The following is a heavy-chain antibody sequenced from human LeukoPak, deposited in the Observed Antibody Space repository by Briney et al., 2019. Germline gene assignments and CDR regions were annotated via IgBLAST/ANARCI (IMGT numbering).Heavy chain of an antibody. Sequence: ASVKVSCKASGYTFTSYAMHWVRQAPGQRLEWMGWINAGNGNTKYSQEFQGRVTITRDTSASTAYMELSSLRSEDMAVYYCAREGSYYGTRSWFDPWGQGTLVTVSS. V-gene: IGHV1-3*03. CDR3: AREGSYYGTRSWFDP. CDR2: INAGNGNT. J-gene: IGHJ5*02. D-gene: IGHD1-26*01. CDR1: GYTFTSYA.